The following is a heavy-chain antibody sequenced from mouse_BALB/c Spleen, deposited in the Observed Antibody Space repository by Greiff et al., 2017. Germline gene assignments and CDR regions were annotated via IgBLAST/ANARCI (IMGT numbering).Heavy chain of an antibody. J-gene: IGHJ4*01. CDR3: AKGTMDY. CDR2: IDPANGNT. CDR1: GFPITDYY. V-gene: IGHV14-1*02. Sequence: EVQRVESGAELVRPGALVKLSCKASGFPITDYYMHWVKQRPEQGLEWIGRIDPANGNTQYDPKFQGKATITSDTSSNTAYLQLSSLTYEDTAVYYWAKGTMDYGGQGTAVTVSA.